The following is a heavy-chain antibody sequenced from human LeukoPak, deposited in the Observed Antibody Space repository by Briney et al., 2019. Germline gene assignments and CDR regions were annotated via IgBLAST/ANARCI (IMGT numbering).Heavy chain of an antibody. CDR2: IYTSGST. Sequence: PSETLTLTCSVSGCSISSYYWSWIRQAAGKGLEWIGRIYTSGSTAYNPSLKNRVTMSVDTSQNLFSLKLYSVTAADTAVDYCARSGGSGTYYYGSFDYWGQGTLVTVSS. CDR1: GCSISSYY. D-gene: IGHD1-26*01. CDR3: ARSGGSGTYYYGSFDY. V-gene: IGHV4-4*07. J-gene: IGHJ4*02.